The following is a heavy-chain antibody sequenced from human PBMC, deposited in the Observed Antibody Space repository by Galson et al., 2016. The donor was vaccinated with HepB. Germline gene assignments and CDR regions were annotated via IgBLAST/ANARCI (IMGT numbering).Heavy chain of an antibody. CDR3: ARDRRIEVVRPAYYYYYGMDV. J-gene: IGHJ6*04. CDR1: GFTFSSYA. V-gene: IGHV3-7*01. D-gene: IGHD2-2*01. Sequence: SLRLSCAASGFTFSSYAMSWVRQAPGKGLEWVANIKQSGSDKYYVDSVKGRFAISRDNAQNSVYLQMNSLRAEDTAVYYCARDRRIEVVRPAYYYYYGMDVWGKGTTVTVSS. CDR2: IKQSGSDK.